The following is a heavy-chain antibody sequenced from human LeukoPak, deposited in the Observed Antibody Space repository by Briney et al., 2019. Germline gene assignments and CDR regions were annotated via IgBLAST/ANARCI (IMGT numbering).Heavy chain of an antibody. CDR3: ARINGRGNGWLRPLDY. CDR2: MSPNSGNT. V-gene: IGHV1-8*01. CDR1: GYTFINHD. J-gene: IGHJ4*02. D-gene: IGHD6-19*01. Sequence: GAPVKVPCKAAGYTFINHDINWVRQGTGQGLEWMAWMSPNSGNTGYAQKFKGRVTVTRNTSISTAYMELSSLRSEDTGVYYCARINGRGNGWLRPLDYWGQGTLVTVPS.